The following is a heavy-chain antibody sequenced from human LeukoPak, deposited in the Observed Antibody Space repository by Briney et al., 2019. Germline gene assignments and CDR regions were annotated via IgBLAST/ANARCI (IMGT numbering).Heavy chain of an antibody. Sequence: EASVKVSCKASGGTFSSYAISWVRQAPGQGLEWMGGIIPTFGTANYAQKFQGRVTITADESTSTAYMELSSLRSEDTAVYYCASHHYDRSGYYYGFDYWGQGTLVTVSS. V-gene: IGHV1-69*01. J-gene: IGHJ4*02. CDR2: IIPTFGTA. CDR3: ASHHYDRSGYYYGFDY. CDR1: GGTFSSYA. D-gene: IGHD3-22*01.